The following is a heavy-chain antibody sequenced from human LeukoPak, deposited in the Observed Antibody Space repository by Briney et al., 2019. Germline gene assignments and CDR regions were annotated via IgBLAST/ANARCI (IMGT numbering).Heavy chain of an antibody. CDR2: IKEDGSEK. D-gene: IGHD1-26*01. V-gene: IGHV3-7*04. J-gene: IGHJ4*02. CDR3: TRGKGSAFDY. Sequence: SGGSLRLSCAASGFTFSSYWMNWVRQAPGKGLEWVANIKEDGSEKYYVDSVKGRFTISRDNAKNSLYLQMNSLRAEDTAVYYCTRGKGSAFDYWGQGTLVTVSS. CDR1: GFTFSSYW.